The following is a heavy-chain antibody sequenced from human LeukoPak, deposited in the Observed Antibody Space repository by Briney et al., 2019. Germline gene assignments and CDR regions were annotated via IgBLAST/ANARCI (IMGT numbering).Heavy chain of an antibody. Sequence: SVNVSCKASGGSFSSYAITWVRQAPGQGLEWMGRIIPIFETPTYAQKFQGRVTITADMGSSTAYLELTSLTSEDTARYFCAKQGAVRQDYYMDVWGNGTTVTVSS. J-gene: IGHJ6*03. V-gene: IGHV1-69*06. CDR1: GGSFSSYA. D-gene: IGHD3-16*01. CDR2: IIPIFETP. CDR3: AKQGAVRQDYYMDV.